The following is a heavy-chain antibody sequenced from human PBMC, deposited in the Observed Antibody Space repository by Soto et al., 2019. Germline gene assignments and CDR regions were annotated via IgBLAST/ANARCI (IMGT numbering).Heavy chain of an antibody. D-gene: IGHD1-1*01. J-gene: IGHJ6*02. CDR2: IGRSGDT. Sequence: GGSLRLSCEVSGLTLTSYGMSWVRQAPDKGLEWVSTIGRSGDTFYADSVRGRFTISRDNSKNTVFLQMNSLRAEDTALYFCSKDGATAGIHYYGMDIWGQGTTVTVSS. CDR3: SKDGATAGIHYYGMDI. CDR1: GLTLTSYG. V-gene: IGHV3-23*01.